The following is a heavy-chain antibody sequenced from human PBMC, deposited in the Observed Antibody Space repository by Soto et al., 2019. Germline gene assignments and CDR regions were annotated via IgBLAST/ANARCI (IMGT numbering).Heavy chain of an antibody. CDR3: AKGLTGDCSSTSCPKLYYHYGMDV. CDR2: ISYDGSNK. CDR1: GFTFSSYG. J-gene: IGHJ6*02. V-gene: IGHV3-30*18. Sequence: GGSLRLSCAASGFTFSSYGMHWVRQAPGKGLEWVAVISYDGSNKYYADSVKGRFTISRDNSKNTLYLQMNSLRAEDTAVYYCAKGLTGDCSSTSCPKLYYHYGMDVWGQGTTVTVSS. D-gene: IGHD2-2*01.